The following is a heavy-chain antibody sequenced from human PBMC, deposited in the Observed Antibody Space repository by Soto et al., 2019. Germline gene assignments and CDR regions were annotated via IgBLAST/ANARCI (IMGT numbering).Heavy chain of an antibody. CDR1: GNSLNELY. V-gene: IGHV1-24*01. D-gene: IGHD1-26*01. Sequence: ASVKASCKVSGNSLNELYIHWGRQVSGKGLDWVGGFDPDDRDGNTVSAQTFQNRLTMTEDTSTNTAHMELRSLKSGDTAVYYCATRSPGGRRVGVTPVPFDFWCQGHLVTVSS. CDR2: FDPDDRDGNT. J-gene: IGHJ4*02. CDR3: ATRSPGGRRVGVTPVPFDF.